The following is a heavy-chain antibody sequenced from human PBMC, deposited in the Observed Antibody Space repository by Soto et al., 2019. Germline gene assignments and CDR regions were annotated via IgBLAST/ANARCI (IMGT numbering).Heavy chain of an antibody. D-gene: IGHD3-10*01. CDR3: ARAGSYRFDY. Sequence: EVQLVESGGGLVQPGGSLRLSCVPSGFTFSSYWMHWVRQAPGEGLVWVSRINTDGSSTSYADSVKGRFTISRDNVKNTLFLQMNSLRAEDTAVYYCARAGSYRFDYWGQGTLVTVSS. CDR2: INTDGSST. V-gene: IGHV3-74*01. J-gene: IGHJ4*02. CDR1: GFTFSSYW.